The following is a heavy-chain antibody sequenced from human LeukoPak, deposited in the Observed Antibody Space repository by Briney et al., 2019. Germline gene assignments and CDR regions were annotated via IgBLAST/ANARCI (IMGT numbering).Heavy chain of an antibody. V-gene: IGHV3-30-3*01. CDR3: ANLVQLAHPPGDY. CDR1: GFTFSSYA. Sequence: QAGGSLRLSCAASGFTFSSYAMHWVRQAPGKGLEWVAVISYDGSNKYYADSVKGRFTISRDNSKNTLYLQMNSLRAEDTAVYYCANLVQLAHPPGDYWGQGTLVTVSS. J-gene: IGHJ4*02. D-gene: IGHD6-13*01. CDR2: ISYDGSNK.